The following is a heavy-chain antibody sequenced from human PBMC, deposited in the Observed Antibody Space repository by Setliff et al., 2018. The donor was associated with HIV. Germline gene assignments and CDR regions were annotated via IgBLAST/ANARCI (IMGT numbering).Heavy chain of an antibody. D-gene: IGHD5-12*01. CDR2: ISARSDYS. J-gene: IGHJ4*02. V-gene: IGHV3-23*01. CDR1: GFTFSAYV. CDR3: APIRDGYNYSFDH. Sequence: GGSLRLSCAASGFTFSAYVMSWIRQAPGRGPEWVSAISARSDYSYAADSMKGRFTISRDNSKNTLYLQMTDLRAEDTAIYYCAPIRDGYNYSFDHWGQGTLVTVSS.